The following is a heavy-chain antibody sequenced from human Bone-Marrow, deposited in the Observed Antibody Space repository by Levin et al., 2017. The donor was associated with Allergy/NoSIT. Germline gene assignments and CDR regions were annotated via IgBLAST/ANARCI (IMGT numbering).Heavy chain of an antibody. V-gene: IGHV3-30-3*01. CDR1: GFTFSSYA. CDR3: ARDAGDSYDYYYYYMDV. CDR2: ISYDGSNK. D-gene: IGHD5-18*01. J-gene: IGHJ6*03. Sequence: GGSLRLSCAASGFTFSSYAMHWVRQAPGKGLEWVAVISYDGSNKYYADSVKGRFTISRDNSKNTLYLQMNSLRAEDTAVYYCARDAGDSYDYYYYYMDVWGKGTTVTVSS.